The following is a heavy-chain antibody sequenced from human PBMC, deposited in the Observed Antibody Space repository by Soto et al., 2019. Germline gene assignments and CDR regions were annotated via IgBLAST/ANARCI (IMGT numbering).Heavy chain of an antibody. D-gene: IGHD3-10*01. CDR2: ISAYNGNT. Sequence: AAVKVSCPSSGYTFSSYAMHWVRQAPGQGLEWMGWISAYNGNTNYAQKLQGRVTMTTDTSTSTAYMELRSLRSDDTAVYYCASADPTTDYYCSGARHFDYSG. CDR1: GYTFSSYA. V-gene: IGHV1-18*01. J-gene: IGHJ4*01. CDR3: ASADPTTDYYCSGARHFDY.